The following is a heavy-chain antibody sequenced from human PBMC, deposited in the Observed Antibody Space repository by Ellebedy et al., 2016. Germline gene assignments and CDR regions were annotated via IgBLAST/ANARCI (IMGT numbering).Heavy chain of an antibody. CDR2: INPNSGGT. CDR3: ARDGDGYNLDY. CDR1: GYTFTGYY. J-gene: IGHJ4*02. D-gene: IGHD5-24*01. Sequence: ASVKVSXKASGYTFTGYYMHWVRQAPGQGLEWMGWINPNSGGTNYAQKFQGRVTMTRDTSISTAYMELSSLRSEDTAVYYCARDGDGYNLDYWGQGTLVTVSS. V-gene: IGHV1-2*02.